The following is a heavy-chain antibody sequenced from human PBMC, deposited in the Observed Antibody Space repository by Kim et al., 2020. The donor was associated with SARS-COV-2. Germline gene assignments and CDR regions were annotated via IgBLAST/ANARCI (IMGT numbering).Heavy chain of an antibody. Sequence: GGSLRLSCAASGFTFSSYAMHWVRQAPGKGLEWVAVISYDGSNKYYADSVKGRFTISRDNSKNTLYLQMNSLRAEDTAVYYCARPASGSYYGWFAPWGQG. CDR3: ARPASGSYYGWFAP. CDR2: ISYDGSNK. V-gene: IGHV3-30*04. D-gene: IGHD1-26*01. CDR1: GFTFSSYA. J-gene: IGHJ5*02.